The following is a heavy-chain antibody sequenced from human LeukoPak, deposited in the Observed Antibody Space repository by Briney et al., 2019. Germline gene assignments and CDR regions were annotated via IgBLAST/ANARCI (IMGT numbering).Heavy chain of an antibody. CDR1: GGSVSGGNYY. CDR3: TRTGSTGGY. D-gene: IGHD1-7*01. Sequence: ASETLSLTCTVSGGSVSGGNYYCSWIPQSRGKGLEWIGYIHYSGSTVYNPSLKSRVTMSIDTSKNQFSLNLSSATAADTAVYYCTRTGSTGGYWGQGTLVTVSS. J-gene: IGHJ4*02. CDR2: IHYSGST. V-gene: IGHV4-61*01.